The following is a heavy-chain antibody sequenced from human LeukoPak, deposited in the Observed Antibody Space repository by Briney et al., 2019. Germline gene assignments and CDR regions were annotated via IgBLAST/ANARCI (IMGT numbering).Heavy chain of an antibody. D-gene: IGHD3-22*01. CDR2: ISGSGGNT. J-gene: IGHJ4*02. Sequence: GGSLRLSCAASGFTFSSYAMSWVRQAPGKGLEWVSAISGSGGNTYYADSVKGRFTISRDNSKNTLYLQMNSLRAEDTAVYYCASPTDYYDSSGLDYWGQGTLVTVSS. V-gene: IGHV3-23*01. CDR1: GFTFSSYA. CDR3: ASPTDYYDSSGLDY.